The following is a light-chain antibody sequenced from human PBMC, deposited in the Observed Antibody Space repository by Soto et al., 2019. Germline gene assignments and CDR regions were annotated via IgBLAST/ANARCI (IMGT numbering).Light chain of an antibody. CDR2: EVT. Sequence: QSALTQPASVSGSPGQSITISCTGTSSDVGGYNHVSWYQQHPGKAPKLIIYEVTNRPSGVSSRFSGSKSGNTASLTISGLQAEDEADYFCNSYTSQNTREFGGGTKLTVL. V-gene: IGLV2-14*01. J-gene: IGLJ3*02. CDR3: NSYTSQNTRE. CDR1: SSDVGGYNH.